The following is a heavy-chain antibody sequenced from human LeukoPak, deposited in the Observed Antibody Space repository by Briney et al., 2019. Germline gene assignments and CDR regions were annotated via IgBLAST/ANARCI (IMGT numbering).Heavy chain of an antibody. CDR1: GYTFTGYY. CDR2: INPNSGGT. CDR3: ARAIKRGYSYGAVDY. V-gene: IGHV1-2*02. Sequence: GASVKVSCKASGYTFTGYYMHWVRQAPGQGLEWMGWINPNSGGTNYAQKFQGRVTMTRDTSISTAYMELSRLRSDDTAVYYWARAIKRGYSYGAVDYWGQGTLVTVSS. D-gene: IGHD5-18*01. J-gene: IGHJ4*02.